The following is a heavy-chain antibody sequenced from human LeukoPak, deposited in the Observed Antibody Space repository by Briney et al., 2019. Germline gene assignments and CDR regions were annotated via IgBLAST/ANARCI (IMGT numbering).Heavy chain of an antibody. V-gene: IGHV4-34*01. Sequence: SETLSLTCAVYGGSFSGYYWSWIRQPPGKGLEWIGEINHSGSTNYNPSLKSRVTISVDTSKNQFSLKLSPVTAADTAVYYCARSVSSSWYYYFDYWGQGTLVTVSS. CDR2: INHSGST. D-gene: IGHD6-13*01. CDR1: GGSFSGYY. J-gene: IGHJ4*02. CDR3: ARSVSSSWYYYFDY.